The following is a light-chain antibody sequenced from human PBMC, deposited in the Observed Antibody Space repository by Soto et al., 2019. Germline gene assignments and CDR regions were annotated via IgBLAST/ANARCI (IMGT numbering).Light chain of an antibody. Sequence: DIVLTQSPGTLSLPPGERAILSCSASQSVSSSHLAWYQQKPGQAPRLLIYDASSRATGIPDRFSGSGSGTDFSLTISRLEPEDFAVYYCQHYGTSPPALTFGGGTKVEIK. CDR3: QHYGTSPPALT. CDR2: DAS. V-gene: IGKV3-20*01. CDR1: QSVSSSH. J-gene: IGKJ4*01.